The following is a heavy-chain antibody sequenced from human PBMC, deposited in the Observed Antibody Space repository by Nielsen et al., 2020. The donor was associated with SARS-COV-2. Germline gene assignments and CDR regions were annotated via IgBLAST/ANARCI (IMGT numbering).Heavy chain of an antibody. Sequence: GGSLRLSCAASGFTFSSYAMSWVRQAPGKGLEWVSAISGSGGSTYYADSVKGRFTISRDNSKNTLYLQMNSLTAEDTATYYCAKDRAIFMIYITRGGPVFWGRGTLVTVSS. J-gene: IGHJ4*02. V-gene: IGHV3-23*01. CDR3: AKDRAIFMIYITRGGPVF. D-gene: IGHD3/OR15-3a*01. CDR1: GFTFSSYA. CDR2: ISGSGGST.